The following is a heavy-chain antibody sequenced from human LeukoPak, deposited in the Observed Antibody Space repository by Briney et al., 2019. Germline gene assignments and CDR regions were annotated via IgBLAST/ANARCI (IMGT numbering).Heavy chain of an antibody. D-gene: IGHD4/OR15-4a*01. CDR3: ARLSGRDYYFDY. CDR1: GGSVNSGSYY. V-gene: IGHV4-61*02. J-gene: IGHJ4*02. Sequence: SETLSLTCTVSGGSVNSGSYYWSWIRQPAGKGLEWIGRMFTTGTIDYNPSLKSRVTISLDTSKNQFSLQLSSVTAADTAAYYCARLSGRDYYFDYWGQGTLVTVSS. CDR2: MFTTGTI.